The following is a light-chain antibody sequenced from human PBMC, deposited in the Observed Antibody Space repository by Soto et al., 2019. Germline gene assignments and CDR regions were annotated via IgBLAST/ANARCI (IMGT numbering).Light chain of an antibody. CDR2: KAS. CDR1: QSISNS. CDR3: LQYVSYPFT. Sequence: DIQMTQSPSTLSASVGDRVTITCRASQSISNSLAWYQQKPGKAPNLLIYKASSLESGVPSRFSVSGSGTELTLTISSLQPDDSSSYYCLQYVSYPFTFGGGIKVELK. J-gene: IGKJ4*01. V-gene: IGKV1-5*03.